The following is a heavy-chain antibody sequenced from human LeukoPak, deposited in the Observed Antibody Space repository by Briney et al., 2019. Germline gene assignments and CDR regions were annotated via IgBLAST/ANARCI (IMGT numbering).Heavy chain of an antibody. V-gene: IGHV3-53*01. CDR3: ARGEIINYFDY. CDR2: IYSGGST. Sequence: GGSLRLSCAASGFTVSSNYMSWVRQAPGKGLEWVSVIYSGGSTYYADSVKGRFTISRDNSKNTLYLQMNSLRAKDTAVYYCARGEIINYFDYWGQGTLVTVSS. J-gene: IGHJ4*02. CDR1: GFTVSSNY. D-gene: IGHD5-24*01.